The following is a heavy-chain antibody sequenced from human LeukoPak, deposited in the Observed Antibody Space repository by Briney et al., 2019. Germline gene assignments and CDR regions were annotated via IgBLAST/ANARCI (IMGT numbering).Heavy chain of an antibody. J-gene: IGHJ6*03. V-gene: IGHV3-53*01. CDR3: AKDWGDCSSTSCYSVYYYMDV. CDR2: IYSGGST. D-gene: IGHD2-2*01. Sequence: GGSLRLSCAASGFTVSSNYMSWVRQAPGKGLEWVSVIYSGGSTYYADSVKGRFTISRDNSKNTLYLQMNSLRAEDTAVYYCAKDWGDCSSTSCYSVYYYMDVWGKGTTVTISS. CDR1: GFTVSSNY.